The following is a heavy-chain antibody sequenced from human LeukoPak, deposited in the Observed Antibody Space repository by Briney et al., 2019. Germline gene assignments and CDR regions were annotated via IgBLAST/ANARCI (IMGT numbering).Heavy chain of an antibody. CDR1: GFSFSSYD. CDR2: IWSDGSNK. D-gene: IGHD6-19*01. V-gene: IGHV3-33*08. CDR3: ANPGSGFAPFDY. Sequence: GGSLRLSCAASGFSFSSYDMHWVRQAPGKGLEWVTVIWSDGSNKYYADSVKGRFTISRDNSKNTLYLQMNSLRAEDTAVYYCANPGSGFAPFDYWGQGTLVTVSS. J-gene: IGHJ4*02.